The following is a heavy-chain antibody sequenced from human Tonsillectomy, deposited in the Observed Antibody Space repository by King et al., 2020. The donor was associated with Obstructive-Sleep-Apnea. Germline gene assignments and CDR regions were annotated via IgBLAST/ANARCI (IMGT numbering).Heavy chain of an antibody. CDR3: GRVRYCGSGGSGVYGMDV. V-gene: IGHV4-30-4*07. Sequence: QLQESGPGLVEPSQTLSLTCAVSGASISGSGYSWSWIRQPPGKKLEWIGYIYYSGNTYYNPSLKSRLTISVDTAKNQFSLKLTSVTAADTAVYSCGRVRYCGSGGSGVYGMDVWGQGTTVTVS. CDR1: GASISGSGYS. CDR2: IYYSGNT. D-gene: IGHD2-15*01. J-gene: IGHJ6*02.